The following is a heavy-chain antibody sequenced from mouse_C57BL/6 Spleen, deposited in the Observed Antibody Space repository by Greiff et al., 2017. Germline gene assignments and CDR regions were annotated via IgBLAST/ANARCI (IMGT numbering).Heavy chain of an antibody. J-gene: IGHJ1*03. CDR3: ARGGGSFDV. Sequence: QVQLQQPGAELVKPGASVKLSCKASGYTFTSYWMHWVKQRPGRGLAWIGRIDPKSGGTKYNEKFKNKATLTVDKSSSTAYMQLSSLTSVDSAVYYCARGGGSFDVWGKGTTVTVSS. V-gene: IGHV1-72*01. CDR2: IDPKSGGT. CDR1: GYTFTSYW.